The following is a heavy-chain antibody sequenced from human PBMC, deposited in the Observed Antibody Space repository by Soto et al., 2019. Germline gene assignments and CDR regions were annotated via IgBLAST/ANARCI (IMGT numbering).Heavy chain of an antibody. CDR1: GFIFSDYG. Sequence: GGSLRLSCAVSGFIFSDYGMHWVRQAPGKGLEWVALISYDGSSTSYADSVKGRFTISRDNAKNTLYLQMNSLKTEDTAVYYCTTLSITIFGVVLMDVWGQGTTVTVSS. CDR2: ISYDGSST. CDR3: TTLSITIFGVVLMDV. V-gene: IGHV3-30*03. J-gene: IGHJ6*02. D-gene: IGHD3-3*01.